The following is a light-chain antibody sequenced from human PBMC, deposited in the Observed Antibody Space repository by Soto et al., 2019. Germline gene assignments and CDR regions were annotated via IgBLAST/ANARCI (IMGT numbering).Light chain of an antibody. J-gene: IGLJ1*01. CDR2: EVS. CDR1: SGDVGSYNL. Sequence: QSALTQPPSVSGSPGQSIIISCTGASGDVGSYNLVSWYQQHPGKAPKLMIYEVSKRPSGVSNRFSGSKSGNTASLTISELQSEDEADYYCCSYAGSYTYVFGIGTKVTVL. V-gene: IGLV2-23*02. CDR3: CSYAGSYTYV.